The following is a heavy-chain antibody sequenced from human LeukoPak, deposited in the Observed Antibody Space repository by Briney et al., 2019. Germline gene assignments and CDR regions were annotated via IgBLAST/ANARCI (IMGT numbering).Heavy chain of an antibody. J-gene: IGHJ4*02. D-gene: IGHD1-14*01. V-gene: IGHV4-34*01. CDR2: INHSGST. Sequence: SSETLSLTCAVYGGSFSGYYWSWIRHPPGKGLEWIGEINHSGSTNYNPSLKSRVTISVDTSKNQSSLKLSSVTAADTAVYYCARGRYTTLDYWGQGTLVTVSS. CDR1: GGSFSGYY. CDR3: ARGRYTTLDY.